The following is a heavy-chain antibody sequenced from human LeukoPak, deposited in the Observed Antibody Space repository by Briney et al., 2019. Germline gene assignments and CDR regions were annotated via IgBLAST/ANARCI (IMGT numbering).Heavy chain of an antibody. CDR1: GGSISSSSYF. CDR2: VYYSGST. Sequence: SETLSLTCTVSGGSISSSSYFWGWIRQPPGKGLEWIGSVYYSGSTYSNPSLKSRVTISINTSKNQFSLKLSSVTAADTAVYYCARSKLRGIAAAMDVWGQGTTVTVSS. J-gene: IGHJ6*02. V-gene: IGHV4-39*07. D-gene: IGHD6-13*01. CDR3: ARSKLRGIAAAMDV.